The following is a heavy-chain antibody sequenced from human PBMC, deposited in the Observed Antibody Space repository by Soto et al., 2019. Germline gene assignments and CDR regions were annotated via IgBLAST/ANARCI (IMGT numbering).Heavy chain of an antibody. CDR2: ISYDGSKK. D-gene: IGHD3-22*01. V-gene: IGHV3-30*09. CDR3: TRDYYDSSGYYPGEDFDI. CDR1: GLTFSNYA. J-gene: IGHJ3*02. Sequence: QVQLVESGGGVVQPGRSLRISCAASGLTFSNYAMHWVRQAPGKGLEWVAVISYDGSKKYYADSVKGRLAISRDNSKNTLSLQMNSLRAEDTAVYYCTRDYYDSSGYYPGEDFDIWGQGTMVTVSS.